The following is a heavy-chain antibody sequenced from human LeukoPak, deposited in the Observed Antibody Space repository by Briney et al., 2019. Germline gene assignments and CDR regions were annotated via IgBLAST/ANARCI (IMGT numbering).Heavy chain of an antibody. CDR3: AGGDPFNYYMDV. J-gene: IGHJ6*03. CDR1: GGTFSVYA. CDR2: LSPLFGTT. V-gene: IGHV1-69*05. D-gene: IGHD4-17*01. Sequence: GASVKVSCKASGGTFSVYAISWVRQAPGPGIGWMGGLSPLFGTTNCTRRFQGRITISTDESTTTAYMELSGPTSDDTAVYYCAGGDPFNYYMDVWGRGTTVSV.